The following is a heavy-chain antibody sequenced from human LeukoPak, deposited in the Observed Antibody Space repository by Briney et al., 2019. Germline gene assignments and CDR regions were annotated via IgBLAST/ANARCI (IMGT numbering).Heavy chain of an antibody. CDR1: RFTFSTYW. CDR3: ARERSSGWSDY. V-gene: IGHV3-74*01. CDR2: IKNDGSST. Sequence: GGSLRLSCAASRFTFSTYWMHWVRQAPAKGLVLVSRIKNDGSSTSYADSVKGRFTVSRDNAKDTLYLQMNSLIAEDTVVYYCARERSSGWSDYWGQGTLVSVSS. D-gene: IGHD6-19*01. J-gene: IGHJ4*02.